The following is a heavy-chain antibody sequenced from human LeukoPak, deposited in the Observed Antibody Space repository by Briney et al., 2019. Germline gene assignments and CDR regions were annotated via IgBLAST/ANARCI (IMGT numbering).Heavy chain of an antibody. CDR3: ARKSARGGDFDY. CDR2: IYYTGST. Sequence: SETLSLTCTVSGGSISSSSYYWGWIRQPPGKGLEWIGNIYYTGSTNYNPSLRSRLTMSVDTSKNQFSLKLSSVTAADSAIYYCARKSARGGDFDYWGQGTLVTVSS. V-gene: IGHV4-39*07. CDR1: GGSISSSSYY. J-gene: IGHJ4*02. D-gene: IGHD3-10*01.